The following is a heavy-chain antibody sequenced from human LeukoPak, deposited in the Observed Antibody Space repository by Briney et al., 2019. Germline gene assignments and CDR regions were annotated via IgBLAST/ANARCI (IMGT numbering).Heavy chain of an antibody. CDR2: IRYDGSNK. J-gene: IGHJ4*02. Sequence: PGGSLRLSCAASGFTFSSYGLHWVRQAPGKGLEWVAFIRYDGSNKYYADSVKGRFTISRDNSKNTLYLQMNSLRAEDTAVYYCARLWELWFGELSADYWGQGTLVTVSS. CDR1: GFTFSSYG. V-gene: IGHV3-30*02. D-gene: IGHD3-10*01. CDR3: ARLWELWFGELSADY.